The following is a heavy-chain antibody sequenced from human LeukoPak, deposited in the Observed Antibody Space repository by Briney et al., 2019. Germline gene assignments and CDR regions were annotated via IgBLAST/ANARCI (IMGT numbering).Heavy chain of an antibody. V-gene: IGHV3-30-3*01. CDR1: GFTFSSYA. D-gene: IGHD3-3*01. CDR2: ISYDGSNK. Sequence: PGGSLRLSCAASGFTFSSYAMHWVRQAPGKGLEWVAVISYDGSNKYYADSVKGRFTISRDNSKNTLYLQMNSLRAEDTAVYYCARTDDFYGMDVWGQGTTVTVSS. CDR3: ARTDDFYGMDV. J-gene: IGHJ6*02.